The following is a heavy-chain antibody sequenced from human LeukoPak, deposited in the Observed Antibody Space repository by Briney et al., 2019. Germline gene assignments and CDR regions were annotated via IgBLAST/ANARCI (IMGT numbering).Heavy chain of an antibody. Sequence: TSETLSLTCAVYGGSFSGYYWSWIRQPPGKGLEWIGEINHSGSTNYNPSLKDRVTISVDTSKNQFSLKLSSVTAADTAVYYCARRGNLWARWGQGTLVTVSS. CDR1: GGSFSGYY. D-gene: IGHD2/OR15-2a*01. J-gene: IGHJ4*02. V-gene: IGHV4-34*01. CDR2: INHSGST. CDR3: ARRGNLWAR.